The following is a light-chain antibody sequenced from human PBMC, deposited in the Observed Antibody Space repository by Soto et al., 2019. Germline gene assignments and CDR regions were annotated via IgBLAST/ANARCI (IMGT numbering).Light chain of an antibody. Sequence: EIVLTQSPATLSLSPGERATLSCRAGQSVSSYLAWYQQKPGQAPRLLIYDASNRATGIPGRFSGSGSGTDFTLTISSLEPEDFAVYYCQQRSNSFTFGPGTKVDIK. J-gene: IGKJ3*01. CDR2: DAS. V-gene: IGKV3-11*01. CDR3: QQRSNSFT. CDR1: QSVSSY.